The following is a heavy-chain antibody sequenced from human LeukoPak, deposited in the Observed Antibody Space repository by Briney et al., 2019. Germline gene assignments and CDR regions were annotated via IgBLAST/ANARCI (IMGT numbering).Heavy chain of an antibody. CDR3: ARQIFGVVIIDYFDY. V-gene: IGHV4-34*01. Sequence: PSETLSLTCAVYGGSFSGYYWSWIRQPPGKGREWIGEINHSGSTNYNPSLKSRVTISVDTSKNQFSLKLSSVTAADTAVYYCARQIFGVVIIDYFDYWGQGTLVTVSS. CDR1: GGSFSGYY. J-gene: IGHJ4*02. CDR2: INHSGST. D-gene: IGHD3-3*01.